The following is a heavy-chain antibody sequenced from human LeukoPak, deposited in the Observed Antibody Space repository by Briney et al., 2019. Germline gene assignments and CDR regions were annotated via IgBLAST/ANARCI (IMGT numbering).Heavy chain of an antibody. V-gene: IGHV5-51*01. CDR3: ARVYGSGSYYSLYDDY. J-gene: IGHJ4*02. Sequence: GESLKISCKGSGYNFSTYWIGWVRQVPAKGLEWMGIIYPGDSDTRYSLSFQGQVTISADKSISTAYLQWSSLKASDTVMYYCARVYGSGSYYSLYDDYWGQGTLVTVSS. CDR1: GYNFSTYW. CDR2: IYPGDSDT. D-gene: IGHD3-10*01.